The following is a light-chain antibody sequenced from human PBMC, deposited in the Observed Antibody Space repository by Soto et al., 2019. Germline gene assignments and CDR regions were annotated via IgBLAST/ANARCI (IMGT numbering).Light chain of an antibody. CDR2: HAS. CDR3: QQYNSYS. CDR1: QSISNW. Sequence: DIQMTQAPATRPASVGEGFSSTCRASQSISNWLAWYQQKPGTAPKVLIYHASNLQSGVPSRFSGSGSGTEFTLTISSLQPDDFATYYCQQYNSYSFGQGTKVDIK. J-gene: IGKJ1*01. V-gene: IGKV1-5*01.